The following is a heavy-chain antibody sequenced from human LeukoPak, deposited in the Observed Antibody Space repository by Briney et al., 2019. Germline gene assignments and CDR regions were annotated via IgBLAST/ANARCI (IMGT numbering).Heavy chain of an antibody. Sequence: GVSVKVSCKASGGTFSSYAISWVRQAPGQGLEWMGGIIPIFGTANYAQKFQGRVTITADESTSTAYMELSSLRSEDTAVYYCARAPYCGGDCYWNIDYWGQGTLVTVSS. V-gene: IGHV1-69*13. J-gene: IGHJ4*02. CDR3: ARAPYCGGDCYWNIDY. CDR1: GGTFSSYA. CDR2: IIPIFGTA. D-gene: IGHD2-21*02.